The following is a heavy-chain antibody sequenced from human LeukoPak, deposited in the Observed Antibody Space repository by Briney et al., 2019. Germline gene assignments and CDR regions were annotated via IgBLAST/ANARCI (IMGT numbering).Heavy chain of an antibody. J-gene: IGHJ5*02. CDR1: GYSISSGYY. CDR2: IYHSGST. V-gene: IGHV4-38-2*01. D-gene: IGHD6-13*01. Sequence: SETLSLTCAVFGYSISSGYYWGWIRQPPGKGLEWIGSIYHSGSTYYNPSLKSRVTISVDTSKNQFSLKLSSVTAADTAVYYCARHGRAIAAAGPRRWFDPWGQGTLVTVSS. CDR3: ARHGRAIAAAGPRRWFDP.